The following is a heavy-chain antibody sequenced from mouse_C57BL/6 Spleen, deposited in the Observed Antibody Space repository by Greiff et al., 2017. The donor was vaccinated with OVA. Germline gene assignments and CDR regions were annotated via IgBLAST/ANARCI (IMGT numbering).Heavy chain of an antibody. Sequence: VQLKQSGPVLVKPGASVKMSCKASGYTFTDYYMNWVKQSHGKSLEWIGVINPYNGRTSYNQKFKGKATLTVDKSSSTAYMELNSLTSEDSAVYYCARGGGTAQATGFDYWGQGTTLTVSS. CDR3: ARGGGTAQATGFDY. J-gene: IGHJ2*01. V-gene: IGHV1-19*01. D-gene: IGHD3-2*02. CDR2: INPYNGRT. CDR1: GYTFTDYY.